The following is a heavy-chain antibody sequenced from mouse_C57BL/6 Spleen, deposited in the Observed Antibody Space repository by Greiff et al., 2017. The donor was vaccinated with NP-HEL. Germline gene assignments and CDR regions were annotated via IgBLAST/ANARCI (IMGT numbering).Heavy chain of an antibody. V-gene: IGHV14-2*01. J-gene: IGHJ3*01. CDR2: IDPEDGET. Sequence: EVQLQQSGAELVKPGASVKLSCTASGFNIKDYYMPWVKQRTEQGLEWIGRIDPEDGETKYAPKFQGKATITADTSSNTAYLQISSLTSEDTAVYYCASALRGLAYWGQGTLVTVSA. CDR1: GFNIKDYY. CDR3: ASALRGLAY.